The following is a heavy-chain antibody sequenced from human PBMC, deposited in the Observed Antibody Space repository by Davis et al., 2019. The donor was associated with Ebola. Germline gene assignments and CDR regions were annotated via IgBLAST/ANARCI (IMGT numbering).Heavy chain of an antibody. J-gene: IGHJ4*02. CDR2: IYYSGST. CDR3: ARVVSGGGWFDY. V-gene: IGHV4-59*01. Sequence: MPSETLSLTCTVSGGSISSYYWSWIRQPPGKGLEWIGYIYYSGSTIYNPSLKSRVTISVDTSKNQFSLKLSSVTAADTAVYYCARVVSGGGWFDYWGQGTLVTVSS. D-gene: IGHD2-15*01. CDR1: GGSISSYY.